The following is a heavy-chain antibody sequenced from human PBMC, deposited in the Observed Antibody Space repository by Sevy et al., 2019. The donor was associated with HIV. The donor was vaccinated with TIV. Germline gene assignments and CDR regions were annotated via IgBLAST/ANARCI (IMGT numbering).Heavy chain of an antibody. CDR3: ARVPVVGYCSGGSCYSGYYYMDV. J-gene: IGHJ6*03. V-gene: IGHV1-18*04. CDR1: GYTFTSYG. Sequence: ASLKVSCKASGYTFTSYGISWVRQAPGQGLEWMGWISAYNGNTNYAQKLQGRVTMTTDTSTSTAYMELRSLRSDDTAVYYCARVPVVGYCSGGSCYSGYYYMDVWGKGTTVTVSS. D-gene: IGHD2-15*01. CDR2: ISAYNGNT.